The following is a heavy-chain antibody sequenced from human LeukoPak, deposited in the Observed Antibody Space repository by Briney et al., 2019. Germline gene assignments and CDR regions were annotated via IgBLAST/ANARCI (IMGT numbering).Heavy chain of an antibody. V-gene: IGHV4-39*07. CDR2: IYYSGST. CDR3: ARDGGRRYSNYEIDY. CDR1: GGSISSSSYY. D-gene: IGHD4-11*01. J-gene: IGHJ4*02. Sequence: SETLSLTCTVSGGSISSSSYYWGWIRQPPGKRLEWIGSIYYSGSTYYNPSLKSRVTISVDRSKNQFSLKLSSVTAADTAVYYCARDGGRRYSNYEIDYWGQGTLVTVSS.